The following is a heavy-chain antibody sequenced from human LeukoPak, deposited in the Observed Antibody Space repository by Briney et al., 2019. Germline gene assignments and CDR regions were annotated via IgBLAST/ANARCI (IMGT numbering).Heavy chain of an antibody. CDR3: ARATHYYESSGYDY. CDR1: GFTFSGYR. D-gene: IGHD3-22*01. CDR2: ISSSGSTI. V-gene: IGHV3-48*04. J-gene: IGHJ4*02. Sequence: GGSLRLSCAASGFTFSGYRMNWVRQAPGKGLEWVSYISSSGSTIYYADSVKGRFTISRDNAKNSLYLQMNSLRAEDTALYYCARATHYYESSGYDYWGQGTLVTVSS.